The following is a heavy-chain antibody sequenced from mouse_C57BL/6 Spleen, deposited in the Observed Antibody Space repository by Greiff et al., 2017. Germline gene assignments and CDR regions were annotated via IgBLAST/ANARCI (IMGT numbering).Heavy chain of an antibody. V-gene: IGHV5-6*01. CDR3: ARHDGYLGAMDY. CDR1: GFTFSSYG. CDR2: ISSGGSYT. D-gene: IGHD2-3*01. Sequence: VQLKESGGDLVKPGGSLKLSCAASGFTFSSYGMSWVRQTPDKRLEWVATISSGGSYTYYPDSVKGRFTISRDNAKNTLYLQMSSLKSEDTAMYYCARHDGYLGAMDYWGKGTSVTVSS. J-gene: IGHJ4*01.